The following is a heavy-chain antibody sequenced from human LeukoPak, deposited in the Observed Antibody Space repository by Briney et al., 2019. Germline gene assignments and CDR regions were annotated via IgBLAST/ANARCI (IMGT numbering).Heavy chain of an antibody. J-gene: IGHJ4*02. Sequence: GGSLRLSCAASGFTFSSYTMHWVRQAPGEGLEWVALMSYDGTYKYYADSVKGRFTISSDNFVNTLYLQMSSLRAEDTAVYYCAKDRGYTTGRDFDFWGQGALVTVSS. CDR3: AKDRGYTTGRDFDF. V-gene: IGHV3-30-3*01. CDR1: GFTFSSYT. CDR2: MSYDGTYK. D-gene: IGHD3-10*01.